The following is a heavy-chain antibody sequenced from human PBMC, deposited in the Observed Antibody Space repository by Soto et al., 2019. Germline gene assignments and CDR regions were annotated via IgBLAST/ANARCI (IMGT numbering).Heavy chain of an antibody. V-gene: IGHV3-23*01. J-gene: IGHJ4*02. CDR3: AKAPKLLWFEDY. D-gene: IGHD3-10*01. CDR2: ISGSGGST. Sequence: QSGGSLRLSCAASGFTFSSYAMSWVRQAPGKGLEWVSAISGSGGSTYYADSVKGRFTISRDNSKNTLYLQMNSLRAEDTAVYYCAKAPKLLWFEDYWGQGTLVTVSS. CDR1: GFTFSSYA.